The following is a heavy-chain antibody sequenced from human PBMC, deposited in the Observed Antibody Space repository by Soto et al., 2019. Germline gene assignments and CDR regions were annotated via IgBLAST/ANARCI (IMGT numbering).Heavy chain of an antibody. J-gene: IGHJ5*02. CDR3: ARIAKIWSLNNWFDT. CDR2: ISAYNGNT. Sequence: ASVKVSCKASGYTFTSYGISWVRQAPGQGLEWMGWISAYNGNTNYAQKLQGRATMTTDTSTSTAYMELRSLRSDDTAVYYCARIAKIWSLNNWFDTWGQGTLVTVSS. CDR1: GYTFTSYG. D-gene: IGHD3-10*01. V-gene: IGHV1-18*04.